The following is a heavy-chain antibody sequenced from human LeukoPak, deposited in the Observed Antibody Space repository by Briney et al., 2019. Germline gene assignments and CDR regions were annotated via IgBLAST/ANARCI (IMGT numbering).Heavy chain of an antibody. CDR2: IHPNSGNT. J-gene: IGHJ5*02. CDR1: GYTFTGYY. D-gene: IGHD2-2*01. Sequence: ASVKVSCKASGYTFTGYYINWVRQAPGQGLEWMGRIHPNSGNTKYAQKFQGRVTMTRDTSISTAYLELSRLTSDDTAVYYCARDEDVGDCTTTSCGWFDPWGQGTLVTVSS. V-gene: IGHV1-2*06. CDR3: ARDEDVGDCTTTSCGWFDP.